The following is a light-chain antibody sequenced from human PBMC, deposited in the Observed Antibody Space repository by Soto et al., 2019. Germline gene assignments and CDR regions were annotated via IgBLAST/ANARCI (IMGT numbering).Light chain of an antibody. CDR3: CSYAGRYIYV. CDR1: SSDVGGYSY. CDR2: DVN. Sequence: QSALPQPRSVSGSPGQSVSISCTGTSSDVGGYSYVSWYQQHPGKAPKVMIYDVNKRPSGVPDRFSGSKSGNTASLTISGLQSEDEADYYCCSYAGRYIYVFGTGTKVTVL. V-gene: IGLV2-11*01. J-gene: IGLJ1*01.